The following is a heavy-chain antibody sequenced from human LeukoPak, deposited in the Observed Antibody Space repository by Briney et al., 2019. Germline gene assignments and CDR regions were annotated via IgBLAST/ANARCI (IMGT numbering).Heavy chain of an antibody. CDR2: IYYSGST. Sequence: PSQTLSLTCTVSGGSISSGDYYWSWIRQPPGKGPEWIGYIYYSGSTYYNPSLKSRVTISVDTSKNQFSLKLSSVTAADTAVYYCARVGYYDSSGYYLFDYWGQGTLVTVSS. CDR3: ARVGYYDSSGYYLFDY. V-gene: IGHV4-30-4*01. D-gene: IGHD3-22*01. J-gene: IGHJ4*02. CDR1: GGSISSGDYY.